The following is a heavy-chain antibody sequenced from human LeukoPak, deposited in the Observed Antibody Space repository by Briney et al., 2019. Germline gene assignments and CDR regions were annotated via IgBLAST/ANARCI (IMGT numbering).Heavy chain of an antibody. CDR1: GFTSSSYW. J-gene: IGHJ4*02. CDR2: IKKDGSEK. CDR3: ARGLYSSTTYYFDY. V-gene: IGHV3-7*03. D-gene: IGHD6-13*01. Sequence: PGGSLRLSRAASGFTSSSYWMSWVRQAPGKGLEWVANIKKDGSEKYYVDSVKGRFTISRDNAKNSLYLQMNSLRGEDTAVYYCARGLYSSTTYYFDYRGQGTLVTVSS.